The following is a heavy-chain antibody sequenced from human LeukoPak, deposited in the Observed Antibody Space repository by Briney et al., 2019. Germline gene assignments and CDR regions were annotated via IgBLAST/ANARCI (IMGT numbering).Heavy chain of an antibody. CDR2: IYTSGST. CDR1: GGSISSYY. V-gene: IGHV4-4*07. CDR3: ARDQVNSDKYYYYYGMDV. J-gene: IGHJ6*02. Sequence: NASETLSLTCTVSGGSISSYYWSWIRQPAGKGLEWIGRIYTSGSTNYNPSLKSRVTMSVDTSKNQFSLKLSSVTAADTAVYYCARDQVNSDKYYYYYGMDVWGQGTTVTVSS. D-gene: IGHD1-26*01.